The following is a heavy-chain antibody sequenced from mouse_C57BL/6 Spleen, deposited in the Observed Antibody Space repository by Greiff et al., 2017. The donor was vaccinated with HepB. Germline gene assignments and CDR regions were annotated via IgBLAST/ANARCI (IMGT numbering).Heavy chain of an antibody. Sequence: EVKVVESGGGLVKPGGSLKLSCAASGFTFSDYGMHWVRQAPEKGLEWVAYISSGSSTIYYADTVKGRFTISRDNAKNTLFLQMTILRSEDTAMYYCARGRRGFYFDYWGQGTTLTVSS. CDR3: ARGRRGFYFDY. CDR2: ISSGSSTI. V-gene: IGHV5-17*01. CDR1: GFTFSDYG. J-gene: IGHJ2*01.